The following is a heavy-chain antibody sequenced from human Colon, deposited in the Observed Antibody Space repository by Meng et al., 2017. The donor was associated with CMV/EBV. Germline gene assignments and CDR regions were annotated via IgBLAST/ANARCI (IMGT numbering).Heavy chain of an antibody. Sequence: SETLSLTCTVPGDSISSHCWNWIRQPPGKGLEWIGYVSYSGSANYNPSLKSRVTISVDTSKNQFSLKLTSMTAADTAVYYCARAWGAYCSGGTCYGGRSFDYWGQGTLVTVSS. D-gene: IGHD2-15*01. V-gene: IGHV4-59*11. CDR1: GDSISSHC. CDR2: VSYSGSA. J-gene: IGHJ4*02. CDR3: ARAWGAYCSGGTCYGGRSFDY.